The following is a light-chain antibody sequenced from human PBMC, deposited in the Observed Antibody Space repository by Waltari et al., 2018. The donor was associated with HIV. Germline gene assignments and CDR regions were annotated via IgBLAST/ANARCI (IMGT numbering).Light chain of an antibody. Sequence: SYELTQPPSVSVSPGQTARITCSGDALPQRYSYWYQQNSGQAPGLVIYKDNKRPYGITERFSGASSGTMATLTSSGAQVEEEADYYCYSTDNNGDRGVFGGGTKVSVL. CDR3: YSTDNNGDRGV. CDR2: KDN. V-gene: IGLV3-10*01. CDR1: ALPQRY. J-gene: IGLJ2*01.